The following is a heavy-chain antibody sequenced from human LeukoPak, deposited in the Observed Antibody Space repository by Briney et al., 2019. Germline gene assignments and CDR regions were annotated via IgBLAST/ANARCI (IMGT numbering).Heavy chain of an antibody. J-gene: IGHJ4*02. V-gene: IGHV4-59*01. Sequence: SETLSLTCTASGGSISSYYWSWIRQPPGKGLEWIGYIYYSGSTNYNPSLKSRVTISVDTSKNQFSLKLSSVTAADTAVYYCARRVAAFDYWGQGTLVTVSS. CDR2: IYYSGST. D-gene: IGHD6-25*01. CDR3: ARRVAAFDY. CDR1: GGSISSYY.